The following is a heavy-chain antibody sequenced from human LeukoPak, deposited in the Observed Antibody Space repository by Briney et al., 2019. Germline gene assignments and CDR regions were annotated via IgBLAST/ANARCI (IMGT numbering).Heavy chain of an antibody. CDR2: ISISGDDT. CDR1: GFTFSSSA. D-gene: IGHD3-3*01. V-gene: IGHV3-23*01. J-gene: IGHJ4*02. CDR3: ANPEWRTYLVRFDY. Sequence: QPGGSLRLSCAACGFTFSSSAMNWVRQAPGKGLEWVSAISISGDDTYYAESVKGRFTISRDNSKNTLYLRMNSLRAEDTAVYFCANPEWRTYLVRFDYWGQGTLVTVSS.